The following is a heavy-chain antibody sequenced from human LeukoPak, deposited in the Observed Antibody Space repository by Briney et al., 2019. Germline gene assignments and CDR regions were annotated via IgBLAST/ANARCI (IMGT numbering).Heavy chain of an antibody. CDR1: GGSISSGGYY. Sequence: PSETLSLTCTVSGGSISSGGYYWSWIRQHPGKGLEWIGYIYYSGSTYYNPSLKSRVTISVDTSKNQFSLKLSSVTAADTAVYYCARDQGGYNYFDYWGQGTLVTVSS. CDR3: ARDQGGYNYFDY. J-gene: IGHJ4*02. V-gene: IGHV4-31*03. CDR2: IYYSGST. D-gene: IGHD5-24*01.